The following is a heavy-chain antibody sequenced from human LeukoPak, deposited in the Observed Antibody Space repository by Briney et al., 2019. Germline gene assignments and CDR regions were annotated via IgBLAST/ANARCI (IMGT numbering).Heavy chain of an antibody. CDR2: ISYSGST. Sequence: SETLSLTCTVSGGSINSYYWSWIRQTPGKGLEWIGYISYSGSTNHNPSLKSRVTISLGTSKNQFFLKLNSVTAADTALYYCARGNADWGQGTLVTVSS. J-gene: IGHJ4*02. CDR1: GGSINSYY. V-gene: IGHV4-59*01. CDR3: ARGNAD.